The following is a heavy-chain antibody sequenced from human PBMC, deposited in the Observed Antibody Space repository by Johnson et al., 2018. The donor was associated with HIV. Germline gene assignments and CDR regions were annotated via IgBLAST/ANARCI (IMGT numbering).Heavy chain of an antibody. D-gene: IGHD4-23*01. CDR3: ASAVSARYGGVLPEAFDT. Sequence: QVQLVESGGGVVQPGRSLRLSCVVSGFTFSSYALHWVRQAPGKGLEWVAVTAFDGSKEKYADSVKGRFTISRDNLKNTLYLQLHSLRPVDTAMYYCASAVSARYGGVLPEAFDTWGQGTKVTVSS. J-gene: IGHJ3*02. CDR2: TAFDGSKE. CDR1: GFTFSSYA. V-gene: IGHV3-30*04.